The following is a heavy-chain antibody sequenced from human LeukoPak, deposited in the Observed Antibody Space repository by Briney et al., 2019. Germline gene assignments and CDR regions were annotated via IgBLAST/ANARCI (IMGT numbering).Heavy chain of an antibody. J-gene: IGHJ5*02. Sequence: GESLKISCKGSGYSFTSYWIGWVRQMPGKGLEWMGIIYPGGSDTRYSPSFQGQVTISADKSISTAYLQWSSLKASDTAMYYCARLRTYYYGSGGGWFDPWGQGTLVTVSS. CDR1: GYSFTSYW. CDR2: IYPGGSDT. V-gene: IGHV5-51*01. CDR3: ARLRTYYYGSGGGWFDP. D-gene: IGHD3-10*01.